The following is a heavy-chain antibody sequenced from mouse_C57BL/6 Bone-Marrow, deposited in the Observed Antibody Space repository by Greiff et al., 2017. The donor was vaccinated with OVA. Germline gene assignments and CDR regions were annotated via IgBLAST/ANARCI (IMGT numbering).Heavy chain of an antibody. CDR1: GFTFSDYG. Sequence: DVMLVESGGGLVKPGGSLKLSCAASGFTFSDYGMHWVRQAPEKGLEWVAYISSGSSTIYYADTVKGRFTISRDNAKNTLFLQMTSLRSEDTAMYYCARPELGRDYFDYWGQGTTLTVSS. J-gene: IGHJ2*01. CDR2: ISSGSSTI. D-gene: IGHD4-1*01. CDR3: ARPELGRDYFDY. V-gene: IGHV5-17*01.